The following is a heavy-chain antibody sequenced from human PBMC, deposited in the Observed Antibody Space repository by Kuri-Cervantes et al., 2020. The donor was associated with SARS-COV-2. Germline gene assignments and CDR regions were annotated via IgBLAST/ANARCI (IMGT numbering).Heavy chain of an antibody. Sequence: SETLSLTCVVSRGSISSGGHYWGWVRQPPGKGLEWIGSINYSGSTFYSPNLKSRVTISVDTSTNQFSLKPRSVTAADTAVYYCVSTTYYDFWSGYPFDIWGQGTMVTVSS. V-gene: IGHV4-39*01. J-gene: IGHJ3*02. D-gene: IGHD3-3*01. CDR3: VSTTYYDFWSGYPFDI. CDR2: INYSGST. CDR1: RGSISSGGHY.